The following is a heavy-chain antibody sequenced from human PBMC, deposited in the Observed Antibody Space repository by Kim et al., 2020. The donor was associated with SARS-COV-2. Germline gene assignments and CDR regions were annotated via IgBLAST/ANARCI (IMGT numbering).Heavy chain of an antibody. Sequence: GGSLRLSCAASGFTFSSYAMSWVRQAPGKGLEWVSAISGSGGSTYYADSVKGRFTISRDNSKNTLYLQMNSLRAEDTAVYYCATQENDILTGYDDAFDIWGQGTMVTVSS. CDR3: ATQENDILTGYDDAFDI. CDR1: GFTFSSYA. V-gene: IGHV3-23*01. CDR2: ISGSGGST. J-gene: IGHJ3*02. D-gene: IGHD3-9*01.